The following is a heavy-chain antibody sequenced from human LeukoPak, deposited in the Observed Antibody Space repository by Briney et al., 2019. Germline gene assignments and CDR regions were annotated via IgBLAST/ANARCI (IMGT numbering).Heavy chain of an antibody. Sequence: GGSLRLSCAASGFTFSSYWMNWARQAPGKGLEWVASINHNGNVNYYVDSVKGRFTISRDNAKNSMYLQMSNLRPEDTAVYFFARVGGLDVLGQGATVTVSS. V-gene: IGHV3-7*03. CDR1: GFTFSSYW. CDR3: ARVGGLDV. J-gene: IGHJ6*02. D-gene: IGHD1-26*01. CDR2: INHNGNVN.